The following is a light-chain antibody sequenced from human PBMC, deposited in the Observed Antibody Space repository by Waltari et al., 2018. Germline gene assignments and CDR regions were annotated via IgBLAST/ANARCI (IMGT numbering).Light chain of an antibody. CDR1: SSNIGAGSD. CDR2: DNY. CDR3: QSYDSLSDSYV. Sequence: QSVLTQPPSVSGAPGQRVTISCTGRSSNIGAGSDVHWYQHLPRTAPKLLIYDNYNRPSGVADRFSASKSGTSASLAITGLQAEDEADYYCQSYDSLSDSYVFGTGTKVTVL. J-gene: IGLJ1*01. V-gene: IGLV1-40*01.